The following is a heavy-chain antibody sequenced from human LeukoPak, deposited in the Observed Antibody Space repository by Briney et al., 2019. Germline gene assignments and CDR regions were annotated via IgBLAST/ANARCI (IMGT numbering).Heavy chain of an antibody. D-gene: IGHD5-18*01. J-gene: IGHJ4*02. V-gene: IGHV3-30*02. Sequence: PGGSLRLSCAASGFTFSSNGMHWVRQAPGKGLGWGAFIRYDGRNKYYGDSVKGRFTISRDNSQNTLFLQMNSLRVEDTAVYYCAKDHRDNYGSFFPYWGQGILVTVSS. CDR2: IRYDGRNK. CDR3: AKDHRDNYGSFFPY. CDR1: GFTFSSNG.